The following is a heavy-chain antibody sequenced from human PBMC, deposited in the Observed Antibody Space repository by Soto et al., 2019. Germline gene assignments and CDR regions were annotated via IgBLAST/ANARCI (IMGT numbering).Heavy chain of an antibody. CDR1: LTELS. CDR3: ATAGYCSGGSCYGRWFDP. Sequence: LTELSMHWVRQAPGKGLEWMGGFDPEDGETIYAQKFQGRVTMTEDTSTDTAYMELSSLRSEDTAVYYCATAGYCSGGSCYGRWFDPWGQGTLVTVSS. V-gene: IGHV1-24*01. D-gene: IGHD2-15*01. CDR2: FDPEDGET. J-gene: IGHJ5*02.